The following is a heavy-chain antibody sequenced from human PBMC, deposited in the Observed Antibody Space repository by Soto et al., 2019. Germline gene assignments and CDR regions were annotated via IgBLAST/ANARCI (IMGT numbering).Heavy chain of an antibody. CDR1: GFTFSSYS. CDR2: ISSSSSTI. J-gene: IGHJ6*02. V-gene: IGHV3-48*02. CDR3: AREWGWFGELGVYYYYGMDV. Sequence: GGSLRLSCAASGFTFSSYSMNWVRQAPGKGLEWVSYISSSSSTIYYADSVKGRFTISRDNAKNSLYLQMNSLRDEDTAVYYCAREWGWFGELGVYYYYGMDVWGQGTTVTVSS. D-gene: IGHD3-10*01.